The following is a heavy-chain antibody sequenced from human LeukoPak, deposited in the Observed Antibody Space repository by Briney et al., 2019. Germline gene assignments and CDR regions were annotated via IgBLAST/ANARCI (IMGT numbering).Heavy chain of an antibody. CDR3: ARGLLWFGELMGWFDP. J-gene: IGHJ5*02. CDR2: IYHSGST. D-gene: IGHD3-10*01. CDR1: GYSISSGYY. Sequence: PSETLSLTCAVSGYSISSGYYWGWIRQPPGKGLEWIGSIYHSGSTYYNPSLKSRVTIPVDTSKNQFSLKLSSVTAADTAVYYCARGLLWFGELMGWFDPWGQGTLVTVSS. V-gene: IGHV4-38-2*01.